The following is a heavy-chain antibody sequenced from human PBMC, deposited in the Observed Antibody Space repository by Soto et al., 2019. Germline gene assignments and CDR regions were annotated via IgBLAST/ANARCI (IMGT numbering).Heavy chain of an antibody. Sequence: QVQLVESGGGSVTPGGSLRLSCAASGFTFSDYYMSWIRQAPGKGLEWVAYISSYGRTIYYADPVKGRFTISRDNAKNSLYLQMSSLRAEDTAVYYCAREWMQSLRNMDVWGQGTTVTVS. CDR2: ISSYGRTI. CDR3: AREWMQSLRNMDV. V-gene: IGHV3-11*01. D-gene: IGHD5-18*01. CDR1: GFTFSDYY. J-gene: IGHJ6*02.